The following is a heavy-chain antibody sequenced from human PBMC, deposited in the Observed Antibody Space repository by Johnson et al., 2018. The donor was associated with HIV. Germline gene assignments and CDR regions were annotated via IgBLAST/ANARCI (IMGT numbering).Heavy chain of an antibody. CDR1: GFTFSDYY. CDR3: AREGMIVVGTAFDI. D-gene: IGHD3-22*01. CDR2: ISYDGSNK. J-gene: IGHJ3*02. Sequence: VQLVESGGGLVKPGGSLRLSCAASGFTFSDYYMSWIRQAPGKGLEWVAVISYDGSNKYYADSVKGRFTISRDNAKNTLYLQMNSLRAEDTAVYYCAREGMIVVGTAFDIWGQGTMVTVSS. V-gene: IGHV3-30*19.